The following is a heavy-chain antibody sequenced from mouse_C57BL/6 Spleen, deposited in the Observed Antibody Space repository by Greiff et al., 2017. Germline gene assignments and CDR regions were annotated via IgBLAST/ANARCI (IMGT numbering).Heavy chain of an antibody. CDR2: IWSGGST. V-gene: IGHV2-2*01. CDR1: GFSLTSYG. CDR3: ARGEDAMGY. D-gene: IGHD2-13*01. Sequence: VKLVESGPGLVQPSQSLSITCTVSGFSLTSYGVHWVRQSPGKGLEWLGVIWSGGSTDYNAAFISRLSISKDNSKSQVFFKMHSLQADDTAIYYCARGEDAMGYWGQGTSVTVAS. J-gene: IGHJ4*01.